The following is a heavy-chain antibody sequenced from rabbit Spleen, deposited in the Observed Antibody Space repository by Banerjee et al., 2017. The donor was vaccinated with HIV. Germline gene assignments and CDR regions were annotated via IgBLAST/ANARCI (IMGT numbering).Heavy chain of an antibody. Sequence: QALGECGGALLKADASLTLTCRASGFSSSSDHYLRWGRHAAGKGLEWVACINSEIVSFSYYANGAKGRFTISKTSSTTVTLQMTSLAAADTASYFCARDAGTSFSTYGMDLWGPGTLVTVS. CDR3: ARDAGTSFSTYGMDL. V-gene: IGHV1S40*01. CDR1: GFSSSSDHY. CDR2: INSEIVSFS. J-gene: IGHJ6*01. D-gene: IGHD8-1*01.